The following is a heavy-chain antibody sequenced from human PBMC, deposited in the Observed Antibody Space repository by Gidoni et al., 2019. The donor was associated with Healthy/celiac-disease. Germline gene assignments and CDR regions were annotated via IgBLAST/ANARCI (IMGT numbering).Heavy chain of an antibody. CDR2: ISYDGSNK. V-gene: IGHV3-30*18. J-gene: IGHJ6*02. CDR1: SSYG. Sequence: SSYGMHWVRQAPGKGLEWVAVISYDGSNKYYADSVKGRFTISRDNSKNTLYLQMNSLRAEDTAVYYCAKGGDSGYVYYYYGMDVWGQGTTVTVSS. D-gene: IGHD5-12*01. CDR3: AKGGDSGYVYYYYGMDV.